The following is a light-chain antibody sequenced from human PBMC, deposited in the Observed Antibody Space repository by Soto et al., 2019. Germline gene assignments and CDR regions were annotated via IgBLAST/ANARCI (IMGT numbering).Light chain of an antibody. J-gene: IGKJ2*01. CDR1: QSVSNS. Sequence: EIVLTQSPATLSLSPGERATISCRASQSVSNSLAWYQQKPGQAPRLLIFDASNRATDIPARFSGSGSGTDFTLTINSLEPEDFAVYYCQQRSNWPRSFGQGTKLEIK. CDR2: DAS. CDR3: QQRSNWPRS. V-gene: IGKV3-11*01.